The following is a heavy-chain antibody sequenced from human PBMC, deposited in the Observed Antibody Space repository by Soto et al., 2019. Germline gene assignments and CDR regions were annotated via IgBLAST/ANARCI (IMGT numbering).Heavy chain of an antibody. CDR2: INPSGGST. Sequence: GASVKVSCKASGYTFTSYYMHWVRQAPGQGLEWMGIINPSGGSTSYAQKFQGRVTMTRDTSTSTVYMELSSLRSEDTAVYYCARDTNLVNIVGTFDCWGQGTLVTVSS. D-gene: IGHD5-12*01. CDR1: GYTFTSYY. CDR3: ARDTNLVNIVGTFDC. J-gene: IGHJ4*02. V-gene: IGHV1-46*03.